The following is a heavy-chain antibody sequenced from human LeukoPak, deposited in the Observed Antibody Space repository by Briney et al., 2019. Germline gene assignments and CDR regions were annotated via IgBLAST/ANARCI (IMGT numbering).Heavy chain of an antibody. CDR1: GFTFSTYS. CDR2: ISSSTSTI. V-gene: IGHV3-48*01. CDR3: AREWGYDSSGYSF. Sequence: GSLKLSCAASGFTFSTYSMNWVRQAPGKGLEWVSYISSSTSTIYYADSVKGRFTISRDNAKNSLYLQMNSLRAEDTAVYYCAREWGYDSSGYSFGGQGTLVTVSS. D-gene: IGHD3-22*01. J-gene: IGHJ4*02.